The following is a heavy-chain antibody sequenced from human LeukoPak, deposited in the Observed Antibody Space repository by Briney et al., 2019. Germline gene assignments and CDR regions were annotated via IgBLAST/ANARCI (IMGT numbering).Heavy chain of an antibody. CDR2: ISGSGGST. D-gene: IGHD1-1*01. J-gene: IGHJ2*01. Sequence: PGGSLRLSCAASGFTFTSYAMSWVRQAPGKGLEWVSAISGSGGSTYYADSVRGRFTISRDNSKNTLYLQMNSLRAEDTALYFCASQLGYRPGGGGGGYCDLGGG. CDR1: GFTFTSYA. V-gene: IGHV3-23*01. CDR3: ASQLGYRPGGGGGGYCDL.